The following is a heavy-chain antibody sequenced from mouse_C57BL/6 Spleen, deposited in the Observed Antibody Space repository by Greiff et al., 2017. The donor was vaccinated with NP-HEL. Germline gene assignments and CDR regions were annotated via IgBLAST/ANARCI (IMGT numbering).Heavy chain of an antibody. CDR3: ARSTAQATNAMDY. V-gene: IGHV1-55*01. CDR2: IYPGSGST. J-gene: IGHJ4*01. Sequence: VQLQQPGAELVKPGASVKMSCKASGYTFTSYWITWVKQRPGQGLEWIGDIYPGSGSTNYNEKFKSKATLTVDTSSSTAYMQLSSLTSEDSAVYYCARSTAQATNAMDYWGQGTSVTVSS. D-gene: IGHD3-2*02. CDR1: GYTFTSYW.